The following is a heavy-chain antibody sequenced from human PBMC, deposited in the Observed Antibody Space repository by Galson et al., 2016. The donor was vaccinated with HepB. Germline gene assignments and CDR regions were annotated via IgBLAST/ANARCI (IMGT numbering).Heavy chain of an antibody. V-gene: IGHV1-2*04. D-gene: IGHD2-2*01. CDR2: INPNSGGT. J-gene: IGHJ4*02. Sequence: SVKVSCKASGYTFTGYYMHWVRQAPGQGLEWMGWINPNSGGTKYAQKFQGWVTMTRDTSISTAYMELSRLRSDDTAVCYCARELCSSISCYYDYWGQGTLVTVSS. CDR1: GYTFTGYY. CDR3: ARELCSSISCYYDY.